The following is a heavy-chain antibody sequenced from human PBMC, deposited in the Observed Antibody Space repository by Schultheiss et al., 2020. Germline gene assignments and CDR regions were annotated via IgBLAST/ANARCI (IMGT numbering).Heavy chain of an antibody. Sequence: GGSLRLSCATSGFTFEDHAMHWVRQTPGKGLEWVSVISGDGRRTYYADSVKGRFTISRDNSKNSLSLQMHRLRTEDTAFYYCAKGAGDTMILVVILDYWGQGTLVTVSS. D-gene: IGHD3-22*01. J-gene: IGHJ4*01. CDR3: AKGAGDTMILVVILDY. V-gene: IGHV3-43*02. CDR1: GFTFEDHA. CDR2: ISGDGRRT.